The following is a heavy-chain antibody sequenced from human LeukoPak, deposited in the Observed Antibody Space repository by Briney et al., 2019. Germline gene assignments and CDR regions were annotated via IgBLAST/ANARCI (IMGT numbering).Heavy chain of an antibody. D-gene: IGHD6-13*01. J-gene: IGHJ6*02. CDR2: IDPNGGGA. CDR1: GYIFTSYY. V-gene: IGHV1-46*01. CDR3: AAWGSSSSPLPGMDV. Sequence: ASVKVSCKASGYIFTSYYMHWVRQAPGRGLEWMGVIDPNGGGANYPQKVQGRVTMTRDTSTSTVYMEMRSLRPEDTAVYYCAAWGSSSSPLPGMDVWGQGTTVTVSS.